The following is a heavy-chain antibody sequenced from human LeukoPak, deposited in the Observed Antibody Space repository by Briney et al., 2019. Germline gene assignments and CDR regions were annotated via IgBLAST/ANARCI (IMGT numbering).Heavy chain of an antibody. CDR2: MNPNSGNT. V-gene: IGHV1-8*01. CDR1: GYTFTSYD. CDR3: ARLGPTYCSGGSCQLNWFDP. Sequence: ASVKVSCKASGYTFTSYDINWVRQATGQGLERMGWMNPNSGNTGYAQKFQGRVTMTRNTSISTAYMELSSLRSEDTAVYYCARLGPTYCSGGSCQLNWFDPWGQGTLVTVSS. D-gene: IGHD2-15*01. J-gene: IGHJ5*02.